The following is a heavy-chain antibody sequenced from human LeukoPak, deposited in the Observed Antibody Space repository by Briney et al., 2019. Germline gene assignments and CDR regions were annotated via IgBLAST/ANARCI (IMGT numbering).Heavy chain of an antibody. CDR2: ISSSSSYI. D-gene: IGHD3-22*01. V-gene: IGHV3-21*01. Sequence: GGSLRLPCAASGFTFSSHAMSWVRQAPGKGLEWVSSISSSSSYIYYADSVKGRFTISRDNAKNSLYLQMNSLRAEDTAVYYCARDRHYDSSGYIDDYWGQGTLVTVSS. CDR3: ARDRHYDSSGYIDDY. CDR1: GFTFSSHA. J-gene: IGHJ4*02.